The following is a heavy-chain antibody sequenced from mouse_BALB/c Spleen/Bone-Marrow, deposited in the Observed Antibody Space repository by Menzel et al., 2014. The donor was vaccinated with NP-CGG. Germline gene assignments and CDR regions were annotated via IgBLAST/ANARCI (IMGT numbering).Heavy chain of an antibody. D-gene: IGHD2-14*01. J-gene: IGHJ4*01. CDR2: ISGYYGAA. Sequence: QVQLQQSGAKLVRPGVSVKISCKGSGYTFTDHAIHWVKRSHAKSLEWIGVISGYYGAAIYNQKFKGKATMTVDKSSSTAYMELARLTSEDSAIYYCARSGKVRNAMDYWGQGTSVTVSS. CDR1: GYTFTDHA. V-gene: IGHV1S137*01. CDR3: ARSGKVRNAMDY.